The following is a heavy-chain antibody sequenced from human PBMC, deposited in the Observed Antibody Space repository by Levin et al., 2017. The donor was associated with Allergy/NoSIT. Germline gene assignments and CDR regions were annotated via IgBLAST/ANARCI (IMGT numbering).Heavy chain of an antibody. J-gene: IGHJ4*02. CDR3: AREGEAVVVPAAFDH. CDR2: ISYDGNKK. Sequence: GESLKISCAASGFTFSNFAMHWVRQAPGKGLEWVAVISYDGNKKYYADSVKGRFTVSRDKSKNTLYLQMNSLRAEDTAVYYCAREGEAVVVPAAFDHWGQGTLVTVSS. CDR1: GFTFSNFA. D-gene: IGHD2-2*01. V-gene: IGHV3-30*04.